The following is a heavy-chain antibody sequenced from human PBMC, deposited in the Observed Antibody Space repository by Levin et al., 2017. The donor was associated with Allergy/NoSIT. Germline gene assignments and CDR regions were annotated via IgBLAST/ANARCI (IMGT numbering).Heavy chain of an antibody. CDR3: AKEAENEGAFDI. CDR1: GFTFSSYG. J-gene: IGHJ3*02. Sequence: GGSLRLSCAASGFTFSSYGMHWVRQAPGKGLEWVAVISYDGSNKYYADSVKGRFTISRDNSKNTLYLQMNSLRAEDTAVYYCAKEAENEGAFDIWGQGTMVTVSS. D-gene: IGHD1-1*01. CDR2: ISYDGSNK. V-gene: IGHV3-30*18.